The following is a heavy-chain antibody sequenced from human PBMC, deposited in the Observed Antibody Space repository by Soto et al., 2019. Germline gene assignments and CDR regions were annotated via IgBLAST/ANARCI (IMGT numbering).Heavy chain of an antibody. CDR2: LSGSGDTT. CDR1: GFTFSSYG. V-gene: IGHV3-23*01. CDR3: AKGTQVGYCYAMDF. Sequence: GGSLRLSCAASGFTFSSYGMTWVRQAPGKGLEWVSALSGSGDTTYYADSVRGRFAISRDNSKNTLYLQMSSLRGEDTAVYYCAKGTQVGYCYAMDFWGQGTIVTVSS. J-gene: IGHJ6*02.